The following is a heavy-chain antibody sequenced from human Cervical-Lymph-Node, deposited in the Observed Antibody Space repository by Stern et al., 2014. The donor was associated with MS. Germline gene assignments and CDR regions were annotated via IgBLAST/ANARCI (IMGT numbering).Heavy chain of an antibody. CDR1: GYHFPSYW. D-gene: IGHD2-15*01. J-gene: IGHJ4*02. CDR2: IYGGGAES. V-gene: IGHV5-51*01. CDR3: ARGKVDCSGGSCHPPFFDY. Sequence: VQLVQSGAEVKKPGESLKISCKGSGYHFPSYWFAGVRQMPGKGLAWIGIIYGGGAESRYSPSFQGKVTISADKSISTAYLQWSSLKASDTDMYYCARGKVDCSGGSCHPPFFDYWGQGTPVTVSS.